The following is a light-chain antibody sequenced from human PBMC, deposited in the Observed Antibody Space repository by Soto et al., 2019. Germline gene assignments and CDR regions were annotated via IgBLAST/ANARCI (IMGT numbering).Light chain of an antibody. CDR3: LQDFNYPWA. Sequence: AIQMTQSPSSLSASVGDRVTITCRASQGIRNDLGWYQRKPGKAPKLLIYAASTLQSGVPSRFSGSGSGTDFILTISSLQPEDFATYYCLQDFNYPWAFGQGTKVDIK. V-gene: IGKV1-6*01. CDR1: QGIRND. CDR2: AAS. J-gene: IGKJ1*01.